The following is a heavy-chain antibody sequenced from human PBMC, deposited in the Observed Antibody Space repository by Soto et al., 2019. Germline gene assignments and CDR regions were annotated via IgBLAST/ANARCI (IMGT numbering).Heavy chain of an antibody. CDR3: EKSEGRDGYSFDY. V-gene: IGHV1-69*13. CDR2: IIPMFGTP. Sequence: ASVKVSCKASGVTFNRQDMRWVRQAPGQGLEWMGGIIPMFGTPHYAEKFQDRVTITADESTGTAYLELSSLTSEDTAVHYCEKSEGRDGYSFDYWGPGTLVTVSS. J-gene: IGHJ4*02. D-gene: IGHD5-12*01. CDR1: GVTFNRQD.